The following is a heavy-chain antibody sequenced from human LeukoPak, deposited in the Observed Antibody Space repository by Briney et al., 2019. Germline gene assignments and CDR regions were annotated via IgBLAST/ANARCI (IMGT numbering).Heavy chain of an antibody. V-gene: IGHV4-59*12. J-gene: IGHJ3*02. CDR3: ARDRRDPIVGAEDAFDI. CDR2: IYYSGST. D-gene: IGHD1-26*01. Sequence: SETLSLTCTVSGGSISSYYWSWIRQPPGKGLEWIGYIYYSGSTNYNPSLKSRVTISVGTSKNQFSLKLSSVTAADTAVYYCARDRRDPIVGAEDAFDIWGQGTMVTVSS. CDR1: GGSISSYY.